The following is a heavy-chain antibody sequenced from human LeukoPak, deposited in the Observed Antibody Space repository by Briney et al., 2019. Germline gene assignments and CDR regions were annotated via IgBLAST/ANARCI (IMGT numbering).Heavy chain of an antibody. V-gene: IGHV3-21*01. Sequence: GGSLRLSCAASGFIFSNYAMSWVRQAPGKGLEWVSSISSSSYIYYADSVKGRFTISRDNAKNSLYLQMNSLRAEDTAVYYCARVVGGSWGQGTLVTVSS. CDR2: ISSSSYI. J-gene: IGHJ5*02. D-gene: IGHD2-15*01. CDR1: GFIFSNYA. CDR3: ARVVGGS.